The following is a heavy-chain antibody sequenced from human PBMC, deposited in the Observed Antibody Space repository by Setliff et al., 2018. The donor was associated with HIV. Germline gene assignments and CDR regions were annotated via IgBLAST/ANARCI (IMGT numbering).Heavy chain of an antibody. Sequence: SETLSLTCAVYGGSFSGYYWSWIRQPPGKGLEWTGEINHSGSTNYNPSLKSRVTISVDTSKNQSSLRLSSVTAADTAVYYCARGRDYYGSGSYFNGRANSYYFMDVWGKGTTVTVPS. CDR2: INHSGST. V-gene: IGHV4-34*01. D-gene: IGHD3-10*01. CDR3: ARGRDYYGSGSYFNGRANSYYFMDV. CDR1: GGSFSGYY. J-gene: IGHJ6*03.